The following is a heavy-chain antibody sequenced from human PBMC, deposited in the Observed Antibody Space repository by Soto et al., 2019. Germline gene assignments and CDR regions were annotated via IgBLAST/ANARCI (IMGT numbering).Heavy chain of an antibody. CDR1: GFTFSSYA. Sequence: GGSLRLSCAASGFTFSSYAMSRVLQAPGKGLEWVSVISGSGGSTHYADSVKGRSTISRDNSKNTLHLQVNSLRGEDTAVYYCAKEADISGYYPDYWGQGTQVTVS. D-gene: IGHD3-22*01. CDR2: ISGSGGST. J-gene: IGHJ4*02. CDR3: AKEADISGYYPDY. V-gene: IGHV3-23*01.